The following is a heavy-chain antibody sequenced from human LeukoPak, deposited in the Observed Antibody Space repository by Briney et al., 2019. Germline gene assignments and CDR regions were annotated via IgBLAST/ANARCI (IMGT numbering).Heavy chain of an antibody. CDR3: ARADGGYRNFDY. CDR2: ISGDGSST. D-gene: IGHD4-17*01. CDR1: GFTFSSYW. J-gene: IGHJ4*02. V-gene: IGHV3-74*01. Sequence: GGSLRLSCAASGFTFSSYWMHWVRQAPGKWLVWVSRISGDGSSTTYADSVKGRFTISRDNAKSTLFLQMNSLRAEDTAVYYCARADGGYRNFDYWGQGTLVTVSS.